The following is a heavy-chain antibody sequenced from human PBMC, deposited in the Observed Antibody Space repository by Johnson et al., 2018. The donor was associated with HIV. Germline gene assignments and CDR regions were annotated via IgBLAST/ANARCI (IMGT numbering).Heavy chain of an antibody. CDR2: IWYDGSNK. CDR3: ARELPSYDILTGPGAFDI. J-gene: IGHJ3*02. CDR1: GFTFSSYG. Sequence: QVQLVESGGGVVQPGRSLRLSCAASGFTFSSYGMHWVRQAPGKGLEWVAVIWYDGSNKYYADSVKGRFTISSDNSKNTMYLQMNSLRAEDTAVYYCARELPSYDILTGPGAFDIWGQGTMVTVSS. V-gene: IGHV3-33*01. D-gene: IGHD3-9*01.